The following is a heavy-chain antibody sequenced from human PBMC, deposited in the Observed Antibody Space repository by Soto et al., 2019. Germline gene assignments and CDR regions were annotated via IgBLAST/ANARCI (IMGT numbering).Heavy chain of an antibody. CDR2: ISWDSSTI. CDR3: VQGRYPTMATPLDH. CDR1: GFTFDNCG. D-gene: IGHD2-15*01. Sequence: EVQLVESGGGLVQPGRSLRLSCAASGFTFDNCGMHWVRQAPGKGLEWVAVISWDSSTIGYADSVKGRFIISRDDAKNALYLQMDSLRGEDTALYYCVQGRYPTMATPLDHWGQGTQVIVSS. V-gene: IGHV3-9*01. J-gene: IGHJ4*02.